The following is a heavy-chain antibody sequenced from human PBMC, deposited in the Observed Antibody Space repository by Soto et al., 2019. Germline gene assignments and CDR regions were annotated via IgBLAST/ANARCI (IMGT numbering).Heavy chain of an antibody. J-gene: IGHJ4*02. CDR1: GFTFSSYW. CDR2: IINDGSNT. D-gene: IGHD5-18*01. CDR3: ARAGYSYGYYFAY. Sequence: EVQLVESGGGLVQPGGSLRLSCAASGFTFSSYWMQWVRQAPGKGLVWVSGIINDGSNTNYADSVKGRFTISRDNARKTRYLQMNSLGVEDTVVYYCARAGYSYGYYFAYWGQGTLVTVSS. V-gene: IGHV3-74*01.